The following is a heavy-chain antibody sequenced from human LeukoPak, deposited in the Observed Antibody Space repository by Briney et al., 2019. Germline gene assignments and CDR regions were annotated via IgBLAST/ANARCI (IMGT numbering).Heavy chain of an antibody. CDR3: AIATSVTTLFDY. CDR2: ISGSDPGT. D-gene: IGHD4-17*01. J-gene: IGHJ4*02. V-gene: IGHV3-23*01. CDR1: GFSFSTYA. Sequence: GGSLRLSCAASGFSFSTYAMSWVRQIPGKGLEWVSAISGSDPGTYYADSVKGRFTISRDNSKNTLYLQMNSLRVEDTAVYYCAIATSVTTLFDYWGQGTLVTVSS.